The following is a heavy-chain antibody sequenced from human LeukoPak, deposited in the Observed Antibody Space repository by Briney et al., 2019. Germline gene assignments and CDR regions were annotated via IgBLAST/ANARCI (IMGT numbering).Heavy chain of an antibody. CDR3: ATSGTTESAFDI. CDR1: GYTFTGYY. V-gene: IGHV1-2*04. CDR2: INPNSGGT. Sequence: ASVKVSCKASGYTFTGYYRHWVRQAPGQGLEWMGWINPNSGGTNYAQKFQGWVIMTRDTSISTAYMELSRLRSDDTAVYYCATSGTTESAFDIWGQGTLVTVSS. J-gene: IGHJ3*02. D-gene: IGHD1-7*01.